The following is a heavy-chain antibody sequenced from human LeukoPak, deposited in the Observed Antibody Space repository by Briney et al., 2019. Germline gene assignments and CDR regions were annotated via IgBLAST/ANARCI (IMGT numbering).Heavy chain of an antibody. Sequence: SETLSLTCTVSGGSISSSSYYWGWIRQPPGTGLEWIGSIYYSGSTYYNPSLKSRVTISVDTSKNQFSLKLSSVTAADTAVYYCARQEWLEQWFDPWGQGTLVTVSS. CDR3: ARQEWLEQWFDP. J-gene: IGHJ5*02. V-gene: IGHV4-39*01. CDR2: IYYSGST. D-gene: IGHD6-19*01. CDR1: GGSISSSSYY.